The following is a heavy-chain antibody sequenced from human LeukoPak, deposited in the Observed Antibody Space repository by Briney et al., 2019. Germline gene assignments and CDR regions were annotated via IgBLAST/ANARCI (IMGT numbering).Heavy chain of an antibody. CDR3: AKDKKFGGSYLDAFDI. CDR2: ISWNSGSI. CDR1: GFTFDDYA. J-gene: IGHJ3*02. V-gene: IGHV3-9*01. Sequence: GGSLRLSCAASGFTFDDYAMHWVRQAPGKGLEWVSGISWNSGSIGYADSVKGRFTISRDNAKNSLYLQMNSLRAEDTALYYCAKDKKFGGSYLDAFDIWGQGIMVTVSS. D-gene: IGHD1-26*01.